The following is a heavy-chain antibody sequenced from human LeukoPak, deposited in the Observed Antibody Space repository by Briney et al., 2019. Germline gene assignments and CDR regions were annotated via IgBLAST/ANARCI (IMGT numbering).Heavy chain of an antibody. D-gene: IGHD5-18*01. CDR2: INPSGGST. Sequence: ASVKVSCKASGYTFTSYYMHWVRQAPGQGLEWMGIINPSGGSTSYAQKFQGRVTMTRDMSTSTVYMELSSLRSEDTAVYYCARDKTRGLGYSYSKSGNYFDYWGQGTLVTVSS. V-gene: IGHV1-46*01. CDR1: GYTFTSYY. J-gene: IGHJ4*02. CDR3: ARDKTRGLGYSYSKSGNYFDY.